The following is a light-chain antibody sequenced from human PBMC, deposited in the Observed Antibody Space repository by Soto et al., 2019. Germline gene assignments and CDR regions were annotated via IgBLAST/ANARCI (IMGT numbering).Light chain of an antibody. CDR1: SGHSTYI. V-gene: IGLV4-60*02. CDR2: LEGSGSY. J-gene: IGLJ3*02. CDR3: ETGDSNPR. Sequence: QLVLTQSSSASASLGSSVKLTCTLSSGHSTYIIAWHQQQPGKAPRYLMKLEGSGSYNKGSGVPDRFSGSSSGADRYLTISNLQFEDEADYYCETGDSNPRFGGGTKVTVL.